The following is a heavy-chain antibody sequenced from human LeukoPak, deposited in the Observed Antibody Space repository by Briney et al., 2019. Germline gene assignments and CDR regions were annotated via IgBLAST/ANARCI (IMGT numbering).Heavy chain of an antibody. J-gene: IGHJ6*02. D-gene: IGHD6-13*01. CDR2: IKEDGTQN. CDR1: GFTFSSYW. V-gene: IGHV3-7*04. Sequence: WGSLRLSCVASGFTFSSYWMSWVRQAPGRGLEWVANIKEDGTQNYYVDSVKGRFTISRDNAKNSLYPQMNSLRADETAVYYCARLRPYSSTWYAYYGMDVWGQGTAITVSS. CDR3: ARLRPYSSTWYAYYGMDV.